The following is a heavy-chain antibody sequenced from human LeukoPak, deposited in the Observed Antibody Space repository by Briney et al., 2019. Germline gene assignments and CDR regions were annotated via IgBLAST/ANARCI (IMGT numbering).Heavy chain of an antibody. D-gene: IGHD3-22*01. CDR1: GYTFTGYY. J-gene: IGHJ3*02. CDR2: INPNSGGT. V-gene: IGHV1-2*02. CDR3: ASGMYYYDSSGIYAFDI. Sequence: ASVKVSCKAPGYTFTGYYMHWVRQAPGQGLEWMGWINPNSGGTNYAQKFQGRVTMTRDTSISTAYMELSRLRSDDTAVYYCASGMYYYDSSGIYAFDIWGQGTMVTVSS.